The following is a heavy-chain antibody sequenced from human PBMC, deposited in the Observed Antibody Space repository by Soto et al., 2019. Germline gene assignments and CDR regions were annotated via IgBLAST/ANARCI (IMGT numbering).Heavy chain of an antibody. D-gene: IGHD2-2*01. V-gene: IGHV1-24*01. CDR3: ATYLNWFDP. Sequence: ASVKVSCKASGGTFSSYTISWVRQAPGKGLEWMGGFDPEDGETIYAQKFQGRVTMTEDTSTDTAYMELSSLRSEDTAVYYCATYLNWFDPWGQGTLVTVSS. CDR2: FDPEDGET. J-gene: IGHJ5*02. CDR1: GGTFSSYT.